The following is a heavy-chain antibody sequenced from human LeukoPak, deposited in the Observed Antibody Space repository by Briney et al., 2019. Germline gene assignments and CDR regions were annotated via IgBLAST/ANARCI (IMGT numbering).Heavy chain of an antibody. CDR3: ARGLYSYGYRD. CDR1: GGSFSGYY. Sequence: SETLSLTCAVYGGSFSGYYWSWIRQPPGKGLEWIGEINHSGSTNYNPSLKSRVTISVDTSMNQFSLKLSSVTAADTAVYYCARGLYSYGYRDWGQGTLVTVSS. V-gene: IGHV4-34*01. D-gene: IGHD5-18*01. CDR2: INHSGST. J-gene: IGHJ4*02.